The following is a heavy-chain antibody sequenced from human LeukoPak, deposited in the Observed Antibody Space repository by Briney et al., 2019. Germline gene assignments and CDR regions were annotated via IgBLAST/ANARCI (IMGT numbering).Heavy chain of an antibody. Sequence: SETLSLTCTVSGGSFSSVDHYWSWIRQPPGKGLAWIGYIYYSGSAYYNPALKSRVTISVNTSKNQFSLKLSSVTAADTAVYYCARGGDYGDNWFDPWGQGTLVTVSS. CDR2: IYYSGSA. CDR1: GGSFSSVDHY. CDR3: ARGGDYGDNWFDP. V-gene: IGHV4-30-4*01. D-gene: IGHD4-17*01. J-gene: IGHJ5*02.